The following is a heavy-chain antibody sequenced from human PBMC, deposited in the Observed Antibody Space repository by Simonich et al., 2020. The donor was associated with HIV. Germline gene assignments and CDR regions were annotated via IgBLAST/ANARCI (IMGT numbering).Heavy chain of an antibody. Sequence: QVQLQQWGAGLLKPSETLSLTCTVSGGSISSGYYWGWIRQPPGKGLEWIGSIYHSGSTYYNPSLKSRVTISVDTSKNQFSLKLSSVTAADTAVYYCARVVPGGYFDYWGQGTLVTVSS. J-gene: IGHJ4*02. CDR3: ARVVPGGYFDY. CDR1: GGSISSGYY. D-gene: IGHD3-10*01. CDR2: IYHSGST. V-gene: IGHV4-38-2*02.